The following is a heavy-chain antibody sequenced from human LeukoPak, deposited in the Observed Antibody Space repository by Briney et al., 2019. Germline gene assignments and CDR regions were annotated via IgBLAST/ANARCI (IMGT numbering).Heavy chain of an antibody. CDR1: GFTFSSYW. Sequence: PGGSLRLSCAASGFTFSSYWMHWVRQAPGKGLVWVSRINSDGSSTSYADSVKGRFTISRDNAKNTLYLQMNSLGAEDTAVYYCARAEKGYYGSGSQHDYWGQGTLVTVSS. CDR2: INSDGSST. J-gene: IGHJ4*02. CDR3: ARAEKGYYGSGSQHDY. V-gene: IGHV3-74*01. D-gene: IGHD3-10*01.